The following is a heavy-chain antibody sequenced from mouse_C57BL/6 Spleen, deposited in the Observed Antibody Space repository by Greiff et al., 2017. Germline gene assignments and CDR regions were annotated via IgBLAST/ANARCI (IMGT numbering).Heavy chain of an antibody. CDR1: GYTFTSYW. Sequence: QVQLQQSGAELVKPGASVKLSCKASGYTFTSYWMPWVKQRPGQGLEWIGMINPNSGSTNYNEKFKGKATLTVDKSSSTAYMQLSSLTSEDSALYYCARETYCGSSYGYFDVWGTGTTVTVSS. CDR2: INPNSGST. V-gene: IGHV1-64*01. CDR3: ARETYCGSSYGYFDV. J-gene: IGHJ1*03. D-gene: IGHD1-1*01.